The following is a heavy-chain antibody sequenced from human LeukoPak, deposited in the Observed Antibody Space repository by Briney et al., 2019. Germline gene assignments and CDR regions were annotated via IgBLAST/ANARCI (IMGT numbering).Heavy chain of an antibody. CDR2: ISGSGGGT. CDR3: AKEGGAGSGSYSY. J-gene: IGHJ4*02. CDR1: RFTFSSYA. Sequence: GGSLRLSCAASRFTFSSYAMSWVRQAPGKGLEWVSAISGSGGGTYYADSVKGRFTISRDNSKNTLYLQMNSLRAEDTAVYYCAKEGGAGSGSYSYWGQGTLVTVSS. D-gene: IGHD1-26*01. V-gene: IGHV3-23*01.